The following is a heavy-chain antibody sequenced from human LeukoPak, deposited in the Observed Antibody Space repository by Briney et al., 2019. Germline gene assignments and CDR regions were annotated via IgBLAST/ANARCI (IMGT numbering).Heavy chain of an antibody. CDR2: IYYGGST. CDR1: GGSISSGDYY. CDR3: ARNPGSGSYYRARDAFDL. V-gene: IGHV4-30-4*08. D-gene: IGHD1-26*01. J-gene: IGHJ3*01. Sequence: TLSLTCTVSGGSISSGDYYWSWIRQPPGKALEWIGYIYYGGSTYYNPSLKSRVTISVDTSKNQFSLRLSSVTAADTAVYYCARNPGSGSYYRARDAFDLWGQGTMVTVSS.